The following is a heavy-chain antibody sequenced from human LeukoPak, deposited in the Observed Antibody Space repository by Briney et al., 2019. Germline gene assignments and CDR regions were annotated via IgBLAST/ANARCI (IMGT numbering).Heavy chain of an antibody. CDR1: GFTFSSYG. Sequence: GGSLRLSCAASGFTFSSYGMHWVRQAPGKGLEWVAVIWYDGSNKYYADSAKGRFTISRDNSKNTLYLQMNSLRAEDTAVYYCARQVVGYSSGWYGFVDYWGQGTLVTVSS. D-gene: IGHD6-19*01. CDR2: IWYDGSNK. V-gene: IGHV3-33*01. J-gene: IGHJ4*02. CDR3: ARQVVGYSSGWYGFVDY.